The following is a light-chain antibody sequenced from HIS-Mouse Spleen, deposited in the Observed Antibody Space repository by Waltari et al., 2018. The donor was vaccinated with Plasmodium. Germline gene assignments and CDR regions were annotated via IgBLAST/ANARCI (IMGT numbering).Light chain of an antibody. CDR1: QSVSSN. V-gene: IGKV3-15*01. J-gene: IGKJ3*01. CDR2: GAS. Sequence: EIVMTQSPATLSVSPGERATLSCRASQSVSSNLACYQQKPGKAPRLLIYGASTRATGIPAMFSGSVSEKEFTLTISILQSEDFAFYYCQQYNNWSFTFGPGTKVDIK. CDR3: QQYNNWSFT.